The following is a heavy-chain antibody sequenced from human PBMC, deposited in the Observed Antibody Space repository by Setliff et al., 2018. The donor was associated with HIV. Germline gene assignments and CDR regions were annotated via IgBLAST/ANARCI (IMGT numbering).Heavy chain of an antibody. D-gene: IGHD3-10*01. CDR1: GYNVSDYY. J-gene: IGHJ4*02. CDR3: ARGGDDSGPGTWTFDY. Sequence: ASVKVSCKASGYNVSDYYLHWVRHAPGQGLEWMGWINGNTGATNYAQKFQGRVTITRDTSMYTAYMELTSLRFDDTAVYSCARGGDDSGPGTWTFDYWGQGALVTVSS. V-gene: IGHV1-2*02. CDR2: INGNTGAT.